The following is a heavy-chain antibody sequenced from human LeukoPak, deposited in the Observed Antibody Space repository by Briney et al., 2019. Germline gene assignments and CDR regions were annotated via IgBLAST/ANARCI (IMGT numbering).Heavy chain of an antibody. V-gene: IGHV3-23*01. D-gene: IGHD6-19*01. CDR3: TRRGGSTGWGAFDY. CDR2: ISGSDGRT. Sequence: GGSLRLSCAASGFTFSSYTMNWVRQAPGKGLEWVSSISGSDGRTFYADSVKGRFTISRDNSQNTLYMQMSSLRAEDTAIYYCTRRGGSTGWGAFDYWGQGTLITVSS. CDR1: GFTFSSYT. J-gene: IGHJ4*02.